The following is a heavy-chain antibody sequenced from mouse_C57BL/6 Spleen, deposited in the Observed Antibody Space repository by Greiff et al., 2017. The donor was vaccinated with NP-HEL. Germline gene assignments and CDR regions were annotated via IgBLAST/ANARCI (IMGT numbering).Heavy chain of an antibody. CDR3: ARRSTGTIAY. Sequence: VQLQQPGAELVKPGASVKLSCKASGYTFTSYWMQWVKQRPGQGPEWIGEIDPSDSYTNYNQKFKGKATLTVDTSSSTAYMQLSSLTSEDSAVYYCARRSTGTIAYWGQGTLVTVSA. V-gene: IGHV1-50*01. CDR2: IDPSDSYT. J-gene: IGHJ3*01. CDR1: GYTFTSYW. D-gene: IGHD4-1*02.